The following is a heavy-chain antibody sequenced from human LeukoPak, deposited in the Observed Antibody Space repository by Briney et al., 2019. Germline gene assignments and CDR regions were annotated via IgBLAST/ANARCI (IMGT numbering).Heavy chain of an antibody. CDR3: AREGAFPDSNGYYFAR. CDR1: VFTFDDYG. V-gene: IGHV3-20*04. Sequence: GGSLRLSCAASVFTFDDYGMNGVRQAPGKGLGWGSGIMWGVGRTDYADSVKGRFIISRDNARNALYLQMNNLKAEETPLYYCAREGAFPDSNGYYFARWGQGTLVTVSS. D-gene: IGHD3-22*01. J-gene: IGHJ4*02. CDR2: IMWGVGRT.